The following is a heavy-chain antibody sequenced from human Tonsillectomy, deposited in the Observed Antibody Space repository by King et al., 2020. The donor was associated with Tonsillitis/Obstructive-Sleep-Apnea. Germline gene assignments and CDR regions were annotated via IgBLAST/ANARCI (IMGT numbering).Heavy chain of an antibody. D-gene: IGHD3-9*01. CDR1: GFSFASYA. V-gene: IGHV3-33*01. CDR2: IWSDVSHI. CDR3: VRDLTGSSYYYMDV. Sequence: VQLVESGGGVVQPGRSLRLSCGASGFSFASYAMHWVRLDPGKGLELVAGIWSDVSHIIFANSVKGRFTISRDTSKNSLYLQMNSLRAEDTAVYDCVRDLTGSSYYYMDVWGKGTTVAVSS. J-gene: IGHJ6*03.